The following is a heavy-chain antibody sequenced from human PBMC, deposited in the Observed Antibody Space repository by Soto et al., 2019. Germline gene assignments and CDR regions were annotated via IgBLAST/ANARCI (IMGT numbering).Heavy chain of an antibody. D-gene: IGHD6-13*01. V-gene: IGHV4-34*01. CDR3: ARLHLVIAAAGTRMYYYHYGVDV. CDR2: INHSGST. J-gene: IGHJ6*02. CDR1: GGSFSGYY. Sequence: ASETLSLTCAVYGGSFSGYYWSWIRQPPGKGLEWIGEINHSGSTNYNPSLKSRVTTSVDTSKNQFSLKLSSVTAADTAAYFCARLHLVIAAAGTRMYYYHYGVDVWGQGTTVTVSS.